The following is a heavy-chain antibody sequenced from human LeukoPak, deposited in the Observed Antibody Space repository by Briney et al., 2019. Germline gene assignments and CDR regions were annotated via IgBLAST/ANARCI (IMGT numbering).Heavy chain of an antibody. CDR2: INPNSGGA. CDR3: ARDSRNYYDSRGGGDEAFDI. V-gene: IGHV1-2*02. CDR1: GYTFTGYY. J-gene: IGHJ3*02. D-gene: IGHD3-22*01. Sequence: VASVKVSCKTSGYTFTGYYIQWVRQAPGKGLEWMGWINPNSGGASYVQKFQGRVTMTSDTSISTAYMELSSLRSDDTAVYYCARDSRNYYDSRGGGDEAFDIWGQGTMVTVSS.